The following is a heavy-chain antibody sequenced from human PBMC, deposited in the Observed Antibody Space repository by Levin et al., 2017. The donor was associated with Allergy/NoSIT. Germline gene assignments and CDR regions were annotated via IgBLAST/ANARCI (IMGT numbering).Heavy chain of an antibody. Sequence: GASVKVSCAVSGITFSDYGFHWVRQAPGKGLEWVAISSNDGFNQYYADSVKGRFTVSGDKSKNTLNLQMNTLSPDDTAVYYCAKGGSFDSWGQGTLVTVSS. V-gene: IGHV3-30*18. J-gene: IGHJ4*02. CDR1: GITFSDYG. D-gene: IGHD3-10*01. CDR3: AKGGSFDS. CDR2: SSNDGFNQ.